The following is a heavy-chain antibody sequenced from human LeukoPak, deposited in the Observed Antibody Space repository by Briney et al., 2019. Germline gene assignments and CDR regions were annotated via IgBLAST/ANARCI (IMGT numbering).Heavy chain of an antibody. CDR1: GYTFTSYD. V-gene: IGHV1-8*01. CDR2: MNPNSGNT. D-gene: IGHD3-16*02. CDR3: ARCTPDYDYVWGSYRYPTGMDV. J-gene: IGHJ6*02. Sequence: ASVKVSCKASGYTFTSYDINWVRQATGQGLEWMGWMNPNSGNTGYAQKFQGRVTMTRNTSISTAYMELSSLRPEDTAVYYCARCTPDYDYVWGSYRYPTGMDVWGQGTTVTVSS.